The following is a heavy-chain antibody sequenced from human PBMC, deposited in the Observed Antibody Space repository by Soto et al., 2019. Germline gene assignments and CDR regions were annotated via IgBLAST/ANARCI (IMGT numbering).Heavy chain of an antibody. J-gene: IGHJ6*02. Sequence: QVQLVQSGAEVKKPGASVKVSCKASGYSFTSYGISWVRQAPGQGLEWMGWISAYNGNTNYAQQLQGRVIMTTDTSTITAYMEMMSLRSDDTAVYYWARDNGFGASDVWRQGTTVTFSS. CDR2: ISAYNGNT. CDR1: GYSFTSYG. D-gene: IGHD3-10*01. CDR3: ARDNGFGASDV. V-gene: IGHV1-18*01.